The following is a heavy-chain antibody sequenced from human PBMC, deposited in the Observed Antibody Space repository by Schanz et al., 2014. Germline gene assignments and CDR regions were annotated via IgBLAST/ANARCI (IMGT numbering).Heavy chain of an antibody. CDR1: GGSISSGGSS. J-gene: IGHJ5*01. Sequence: QLQLQESGSGLVKPSQTLSLTCGVSGGSISSGGSSWNWIRLPPGKGLEWIGYIYHSGSTYYNPSLKSRVSRSLDRSKNQFSLILNSVTAADTAVYYCARSPGDFPGWFDSWGQGTLVTVSS. CDR3: ARSPGDFPGWFDS. D-gene: IGHD4-17*01. V-gene: IGHV4-30-2*01. CDR2: IYHSGST.